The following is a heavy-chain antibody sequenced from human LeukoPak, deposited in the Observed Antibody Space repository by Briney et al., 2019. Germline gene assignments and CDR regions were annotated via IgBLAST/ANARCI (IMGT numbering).Heavy chain of an antibody. J-gene: IGHJ4*02. Sequence: SVKVSCKASGGTFSSYAISWVRQAPGQGLEWMGGIIPIFGTANYAQKFQGRVTITAGESTSTAYMELSSLRSEDTAVYYCARHLWVRGAIEGALDYWGQGTLVTVSS. D-gene: IGHD3-10*01. CDR1: GGTFSSYA. CDR2: IIPIFGTA. V-gene: IGHV1-69*13. CDR3: ARHLWVRGAIEGALDY.